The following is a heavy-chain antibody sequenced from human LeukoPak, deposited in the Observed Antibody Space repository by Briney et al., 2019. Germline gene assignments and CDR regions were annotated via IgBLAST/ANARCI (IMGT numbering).Heavy chain of an antibody. D-gene: IGHD5-24*01. Sequence: ASVKVSCKASGYTFTSYGISWVRQAPGQGREWMGWISAYNGNTNYAQKLQGRVTMTTDTSTSTAYMELRSLRSDDTAVYYCARVGPRYGCNDAFDIWGQGTMVTVSS. CDR1: GYTFTSYG. J-gene: IGHJ3*02. CDR3: ARVGPRYGCNDAFDI. CDR2: ISAYNGNT. V-gene: IGHV1-18*01.